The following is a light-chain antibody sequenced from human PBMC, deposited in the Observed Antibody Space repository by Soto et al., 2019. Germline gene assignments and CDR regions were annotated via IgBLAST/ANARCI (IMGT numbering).Light chain of an antibody. Sequence: DMQMTQSPSTLSATAGDRVTITCRASQSISSWLAWYQQKPGKAPKRLIYAASSLQSGVPSRFSGTGSGTEFTLTISSLQPEDFATYYCLQHNSYLWTFGQGTKVDIK. CDR1: QSISSW. J-gene: IGKJ1*01. CDR3: LQHNSYLWT. V-gene: IGKV1-5*01. CDR2: AAS.